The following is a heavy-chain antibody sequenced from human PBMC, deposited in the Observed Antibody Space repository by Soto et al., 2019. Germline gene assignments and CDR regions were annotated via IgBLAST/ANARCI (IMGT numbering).Heavy chain of an antibody. D-gene: IGHD1-26*01. CDR3: AKNSDYSGFDY. Sequence: QVQLVESGGGVVQSGRSLRLSCAASGFTFSRYDMQWVRQAPGKGLQWVAVMPYAGSNKYYADSVKGRFTISRDNSKNTLYLQMNSLSPEDTAVYYCAKNSDYSGFDYWGQGTLVTVSS. CDR1: GFTFSRYD. V-gene: IGHV3-30*18. CDR2: MPYAGSNK. J-gene: IGHJ4*02.